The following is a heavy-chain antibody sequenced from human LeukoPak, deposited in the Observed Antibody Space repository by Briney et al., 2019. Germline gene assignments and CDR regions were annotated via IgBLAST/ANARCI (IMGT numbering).Heavy chain of an antibody. CDR2: ISWNSGSI. D-gene: IGHD3-3*01. CDR3: AKALGLRFLEWLTFDY. V-gene: IGHV3-9*01. CDR1: GFTFDDYA. J-gene: IGHJ4*02. Sequence: GGSLRLSCAASGFTFDDYAMHWVRQAPGKGLEWVSGISWNSGSIGYADSVKGLFTISRDNAKNSLYLQMNSLRAEDTALYYCAKALGLRFLEWLTFDYWGQGTLVTVSS.